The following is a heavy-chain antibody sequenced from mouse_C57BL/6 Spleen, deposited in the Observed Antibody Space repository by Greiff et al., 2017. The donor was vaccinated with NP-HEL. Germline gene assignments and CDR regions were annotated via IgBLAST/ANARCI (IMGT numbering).Heavy chain of an antibody. D-gene: IGHD4-1*01. J-gene: IGHJ2*01. CDR1: GYTFTSYW. Sequence: QVQLQQPGTELVKPGASVKLSCKASGYTFTSYWMHWVKQRPGQGLEWIGYINPSNGGTNYNAKFKSKATLTVDKSSSTAYMQLSSLTSEDSAVYYCAVNWEDYWGQGTTLTVSS. CDR2: INPSNGGT. CDR3: AVNWEDY. V-gene: IGHV1-53*01.